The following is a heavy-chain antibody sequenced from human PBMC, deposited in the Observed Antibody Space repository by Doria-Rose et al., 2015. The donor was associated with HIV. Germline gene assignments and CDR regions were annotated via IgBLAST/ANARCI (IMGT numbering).Heavy chain of an antibody. CDR1: GGSISTGGSF. CDR3: ARVSSSRSKWLDP. V-gene: IGHV4-31*03. D-gene: IGHD6-13*01. CDR2: IYFSGGA. Sequence: QVHLEESGPVLGKPSQTLSLTCTVSGGSISTGGSFWGWIRQHPGKGLEWIGNIYFSGGAYYTPSLKRRVSMSVDASKNQFSLNLRSGTAADTAVYYCARVSSSRSKWLDPWGQGTRGTVSA. J-gene: IGHJ5*02.